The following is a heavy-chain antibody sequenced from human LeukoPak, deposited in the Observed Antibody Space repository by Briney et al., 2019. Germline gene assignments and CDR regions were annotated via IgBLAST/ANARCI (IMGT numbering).Heavy chain of an antibody. CDR1: GGSFSGYY. Sequence: SETLSLTCAVYGGSFSGYYWSWIRQPPGKGLEWIGEINHSGSTNYNPSLKSRVTISVDTSKNQFSLKLSSVTAADTAVYYCARLRSYGDYAAPEPYYFDYWGQGTLVTVSS. J-gene: IGHJ4*02. CDR2: INHSGST. V-gene: IGHV4-34*01. CDR3: ARLRSYGDYAAPEPYYFDY. D-gene: IGHD4-17*01.